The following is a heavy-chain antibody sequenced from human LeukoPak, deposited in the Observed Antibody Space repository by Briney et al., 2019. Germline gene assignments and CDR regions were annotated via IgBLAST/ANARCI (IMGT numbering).Heavy chain of an antibody. D-gene: IGHD6-6*01. CDR1: GYTFTGYY. J-gene: IGHJ4*02. CDR2: INPNSGGT. V-gene: IGHV1-2*02. Sequence: ASVKVSCKASGYTFTGYYMHWVRQAPGQGLEWMGWINPNSGGTNYAQKFQGRVTMARDTSISTAYMELSRLRSDDTAVYYCARAEYSSSPIDYWGQGTLVTVSS. CDR3: ARAEYSSSPIDY.